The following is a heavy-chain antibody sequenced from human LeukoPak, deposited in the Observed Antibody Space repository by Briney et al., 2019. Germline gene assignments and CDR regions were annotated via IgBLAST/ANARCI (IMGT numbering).Heavy chain of an antibody. CDR1: GDSVSSNSAA. D-gene: IGHD6-13*01. J-gene: IGHJ4*02. Sequence: SQTLSLTCAISGDSVSSNSAAWNWIRQSPSRGLEWLGRTYYRSKKWYSGYAASVKSRITINPDTSKNQFSLLLSSVTPEDAAVYYCSRSAGGTIDYWGQGTLVTVSS. CDR2: TYYRSKKWYS. V-gene: IGHV6-1*01. CDR3: SRSAGGTIDY.